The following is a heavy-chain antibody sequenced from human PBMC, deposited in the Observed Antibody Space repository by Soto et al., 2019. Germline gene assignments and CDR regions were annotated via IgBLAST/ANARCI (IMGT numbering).Heavy chain of an antibody. CDR2: IIPIFGTA. CDR1: GGTFSSYA. D-gene: IGHD6-6*01. J-gene: IGHJ4*02. Sequence: QVQLVQSGAEVKKPGSSVKVSCKASGGTFSSYAISWVRQAPGQGLEWMGGIIPIFGTANYAQKFQGRVTITADDSTSTAYMELSSLRSEDTAVYYCARGVAARLIYYFDYWGQGTLVTVSS. CDR3: ARGVAARLIYYFDY. V-gene: IGHV1-69*01.